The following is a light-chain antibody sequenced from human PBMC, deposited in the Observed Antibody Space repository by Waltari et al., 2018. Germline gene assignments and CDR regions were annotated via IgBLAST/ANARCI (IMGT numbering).Light chain of an antibody. Sequence: QSALTQPASVSGTPGPSITISCSGTGSDIGGNKYVSWYQQHPGEAPKVIIYDVTSRPSGVSERVSGSKSGNTAFLTISGLQAEDEADYYCSSYATTRVIFGGGTKVTVL. CDR2: DVT. J-gene: IGLJ2*01. CDR3: SSYATTRVI. V-gene: IGLV2-14*03. CDR1: GSDIGGNKY.